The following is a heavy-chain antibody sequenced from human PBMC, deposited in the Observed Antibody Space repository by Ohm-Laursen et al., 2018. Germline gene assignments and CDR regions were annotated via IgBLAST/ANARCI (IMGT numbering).Heavy chain of an antibody. CDR3: AKMVTMDC. D-gene: IGHD2-21*02. CDR2: LSGNGGST. J-gene: IGHJ4*02. V-gene: IGHV3-23*01. Sequence: GSLRLSCAASGFTFSSYAMSWVRQAPGKGLEWVSSLSGNGGSTYYADSVKGRFTISRDNSKDTMYLQMNSLRAEDTAFYYCAKMVTMDCWGQGTLVAVSS. CDR1: GFTFSSYA.